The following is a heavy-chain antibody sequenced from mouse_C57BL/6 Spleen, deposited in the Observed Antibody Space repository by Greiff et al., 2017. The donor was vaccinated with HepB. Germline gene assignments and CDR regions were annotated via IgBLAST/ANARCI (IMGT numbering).Heavy chain of an antibody. D-gene: IGHD1-1*01. CDR2: IYPGDGDT. CDR1: GYAFSSSW. Sequence: VQLQQPGAELVKPGASVKISCKASGYAFSSSWMNWVKQRPGKGLEWIGRIYPGDGDTNYNGKFKGKATLTADKSSSTAYMQLSSLTSEDSAVYFCARKTTVVAGFDYWGQGTTLTVSS. CDR3: ARKTTVVAGFDY. V-gene: IGHV1-82*01. J-gene: IGHJ2*01.